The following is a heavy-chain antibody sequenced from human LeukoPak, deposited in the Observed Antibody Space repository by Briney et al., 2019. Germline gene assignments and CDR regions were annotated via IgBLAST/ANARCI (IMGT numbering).Heavy chain of an antibody. CDR2: ISGSGGST. CDR3: AKDSQSVLWFDP. D-gene: IGHD3-10*02. Sequence: GGPLRLSCAASGFTFSSYAMSWVRQAPGKGLEWVSAISGSGGSTYYADSVKGRFTISRDNSKNTLYLQMNSLRAEDTAVYYCAKDSQSVLWFDPWGQGTLVTVSS. CDR1: GFTFSSYA. J-gene: IGHJ5*02. V-gene: IGHV3-23*01.